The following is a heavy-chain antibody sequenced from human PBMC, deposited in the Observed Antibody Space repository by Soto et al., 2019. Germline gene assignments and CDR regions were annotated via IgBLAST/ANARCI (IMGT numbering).Heavy chain of an antibody. CDR1: GFTFSGSA. CDR3: TKLEEEKRGYSAY. CDR2: IRTELYSYAA. Sequence: EGSLRLSCAASGFTFSGSAMQWVRQASGKGMEWVGRIRTELYSYAAAYAASVKGRFTIFRDDSQNTAYLHMNSLKTEDTAVYYCTKLEEEKRGYSAYWGQGSRVTVSS. J-gene: IGHJ4*02. D-gene: IGHD2-15*01. V-gene: IGHV3-73*01.